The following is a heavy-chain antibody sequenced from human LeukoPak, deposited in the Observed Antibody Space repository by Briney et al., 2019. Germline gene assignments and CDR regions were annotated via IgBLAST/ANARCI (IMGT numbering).Heavy chain of an antibody. V-gene: IGHV3-30*04. CDR2: ISYDGSNK. CDR3: AREPTDKQQLAAAPYYFDY. J-gene: IGHJ4*02. D-gene: IGHD6-13*01. CDR1: GFTFSSYA. Sequence: PGGSLRLSCAASGFTFSSYAMHWVRQAPGKGLEWVAVISYDGSNKYYADSVKGRFTISRDNSKNTLYLQMNSLRAEDTAVYYCAREPTDKQQLAAAPYYFDYWGQGTLVTVSS.